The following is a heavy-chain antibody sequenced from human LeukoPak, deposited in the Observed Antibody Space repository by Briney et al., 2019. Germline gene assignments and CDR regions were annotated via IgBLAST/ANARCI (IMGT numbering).Heavy chain of an antibody. Sequence: ASVKVSRKASGGTFSSYAISWVRQAPGQGLEWMGGIIPIFGTANYAQKFQGRVTITTDESTSTAYMELSSLRSEDTAVYYCVRGTYSSSAMFDYWGQGTLVTVSS. CDR3: VRGTYSSSAMFDY. CDR2: IIPIFGTA. CDR1: GGTFSSYA. J-gene: IGHJ4*02. D-gene: IGHD6-6*01. V-gene: IGHV1-69*05.